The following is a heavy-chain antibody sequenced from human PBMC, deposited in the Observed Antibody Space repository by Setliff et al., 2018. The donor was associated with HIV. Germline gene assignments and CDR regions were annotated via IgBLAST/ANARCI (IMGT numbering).Heavy chain of an antibody. V-gene: IGHV1-69*05. CDR1: GGTFSSYA. CDR3: ARDVEHMMDV. J-gene: IGHJ6*02. CDR2: IIPIFGTA. Sequence: SVKVSCKASGGTFSSYAISWVRQAPGQGLEWMGGIIPIFGTANYAQKLQGRVTMTTDTSTSTAYMELRRLTFDDTAVYYCARDVEHMMDVWGQGTTVTVSS.